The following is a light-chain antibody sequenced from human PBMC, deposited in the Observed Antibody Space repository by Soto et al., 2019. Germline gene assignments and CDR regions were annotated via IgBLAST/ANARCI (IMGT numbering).Light chain of an antibody. V-gene: IGKV1-9*01. CDR3: QQLNSYPRT. CDR2: AAS. CDR1: QGIRSY. J-gene: IGKJ5*01. Sequence: DIQLTQSPSFLSASVGDRVTITCRASQGIRSYLAWYQQTPGKAPKLLIYAASTLQSGVPSRFSGSGSGTEFTLTISSLQPEDFATYYCQQLNSYPRTFGQGTRLEIK.